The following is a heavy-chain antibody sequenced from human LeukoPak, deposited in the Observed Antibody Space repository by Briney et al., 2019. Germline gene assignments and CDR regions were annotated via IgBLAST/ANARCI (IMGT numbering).Heavy chain of an antibody. Sequence: PGGSLRLSCAASGFTVYNNYMTWVRQAPGKGLEWVSVFYTGDGTYYADSVRGRFTISRDNSKNTLYLQMNSLRAEDTAVYYCARGVTGGGHDAFDIWGQGTMVTVSS. CDR3: ARGVTGGGHDAFDI. D-gene: IGHD4-23*01. CDR2: FYTGDGT. V-gene: IGHV3-66*01. CDR1: GFTVYNNY. J-gene: IGHJ3*02.